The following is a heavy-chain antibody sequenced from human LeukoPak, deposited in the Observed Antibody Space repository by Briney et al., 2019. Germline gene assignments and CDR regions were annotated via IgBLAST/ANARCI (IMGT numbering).Heavy chain of an antibody. V-gene: IGHV3-9*01. CDR3: AKDLSGYYKSAFDI. CDR1: GFTFDDYA. Sequence: GGSLRLSCAASGFTFDDYAMHWVRQAPGKGLEWVSGISWNSGSIGYADSVKGRFTISRDNAKNSLYLQMNSLRAEDTALYYCAKDLSGYYKSAFDIWGQGTMVTVSS. J-gene: IGHJ3*02. D-gene: IGHD3-22*01. CDR2: ISWNSGSI.